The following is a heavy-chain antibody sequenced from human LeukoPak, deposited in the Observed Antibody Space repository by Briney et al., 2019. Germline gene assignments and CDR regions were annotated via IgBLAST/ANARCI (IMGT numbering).Heavy chain of an antibody. CDR3: ARDPSSRSSSWPY. Sequence: PSETLSLTCTVSGGSLSSYYRSWVRQPAGKGLEWVGRIYTSGSTNYNPSLKGRVTMSVDTSKNQFSLKLSSVTAADTAVYYCARDPSSRSSSWPYWGQGTLVTVSS. CDR1: GGSLSSYY. V-gene: IGHV4-4*07. CDR2: IYTSGST. J-gene: IGHJ4*02. D-gene: IGHD6-13*01.